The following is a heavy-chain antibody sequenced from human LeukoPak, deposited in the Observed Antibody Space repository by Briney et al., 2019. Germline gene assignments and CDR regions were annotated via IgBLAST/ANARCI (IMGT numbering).Heavy chain of an antibody. D-gene: IGHD3-10*02. CDR2: ISSSGSTI. CDR3: AELGITMIGGV. Sequence: GGSLRLSCAASGFTFSSYEMNWVRQAPGKGLEWVSYISSSGSTIYYADSVKGRFTIYRDNAKNSLYLQMNSLRAEDTAVYYCAELGITMIGGVWGKGTTVTISS. J-gene: IGHJ6*04. V-gene: IGHV3-48*03. CDR1: GFTFSSYE.